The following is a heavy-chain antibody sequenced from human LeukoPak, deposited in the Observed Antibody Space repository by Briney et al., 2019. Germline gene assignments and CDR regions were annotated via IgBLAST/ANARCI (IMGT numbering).Heavy chain of an antibody. CDR1: GGSISSYY. V-gene: IGHV4-4*07. D-gene: IGHD6-13*01. CDR2: IYTSGST. CDR3: ARETYSSSWYEDY. Sequence: PSETLSLTCTLSGGSISSYYWSWLRQPAGKGLEWVGRIYTSGSTNYNPSLKSRVTMSVDTSKTQFSLKLSSVTAADTAVYYCARETYSSSWYEDYWGQGTLVTVS. J-gene: IGHJ4*02.